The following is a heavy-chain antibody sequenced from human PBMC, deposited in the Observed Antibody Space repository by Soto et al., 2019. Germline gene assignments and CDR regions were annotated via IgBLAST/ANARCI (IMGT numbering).Heavy chain of an antibody. J-gene: IGHJ5*02. Sequence: ASVKVSCKASGYTFTSYDINWVRQATGQGLEWMGWMNPNSGNTGYAQKFQGRVTMTRNTSISTAYMELSSLRSEDTAVYYCARGHRFNVLLWFGELLTNWFDPWGQGTLVTVSS. V-gene: IGHV1-8*01. D-gene: IGHD3-10*01. CDR1: GYTFTSYD. CDR2: MNPNSGNT. CDR3: ARGHRFNVLLWFGELLTNWFDP.